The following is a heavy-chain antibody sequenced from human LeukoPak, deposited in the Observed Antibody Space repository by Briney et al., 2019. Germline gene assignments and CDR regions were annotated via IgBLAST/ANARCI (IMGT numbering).Heavy chain of an antibody. D-gene: IGHD5-12*01. CDR3: ARDSSGYDSSGYYFDY. V-gene: IGHV4-4*02. Sequence: PGGSLRLSCAASGFTFSSYAMSWVRQPPGKGLEWIGEIYHSGSTNYNPSLKSRVTISVDKSKNQFSLKLSSVTAADTAVYYCARDSSGYDSSGYYFDYWGQGTLVTVSS. CDR1: GFTFSSYAM. J-gene: IGHJ4*02. CDR2: IYHSGST.